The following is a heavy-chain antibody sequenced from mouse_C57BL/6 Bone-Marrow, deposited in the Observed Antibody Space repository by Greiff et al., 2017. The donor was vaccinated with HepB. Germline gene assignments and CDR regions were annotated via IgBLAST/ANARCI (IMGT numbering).Heavy chain of an antibody. CDR3: TTGWLDAY. J-gene: IGHJ3*01. Sequence: EVQLQPSGAELVRPGASVKLSCTASGFNIKDDYMHWVKQRPEQGLEWIGWIDPENGDTEYASKFQGKATITADTSSNTAYLQLSSLTSEDTAVYYCTTGWLDAYWGQGTLVTVAA. CDR2: IDPENGDT. V-gene: IGHV14-4*01. D-gene: IGHD2-3*01. CDR1: GFNIKDDY.